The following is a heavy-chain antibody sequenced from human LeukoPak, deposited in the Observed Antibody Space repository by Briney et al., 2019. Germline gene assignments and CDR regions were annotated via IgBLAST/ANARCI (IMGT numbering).Heavy chain of an antibody. CDR3: ATQTVGATSGRAFDI. D-gene: IGHD1-26*01. CDR1: GFTFSNAW. Sequence: GSLRLSCAASGFTFSNAWMNWVRQAPGMGLEWVGEINHSGSTNYNPSLKSRVTISVDTSKNQFSLKLSSVTAADTAVYYCATQTVGATSGRAFDIWGQGTMVTVSS. V-gene: IGHV4-34*08. CDR2: INHSGST. J-gene: IGHJ3*02.